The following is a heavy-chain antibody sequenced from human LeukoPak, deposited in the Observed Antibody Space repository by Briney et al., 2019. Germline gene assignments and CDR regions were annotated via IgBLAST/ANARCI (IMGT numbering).Heavy chain of an antibody. J-gene: IGHJ4*02. CDR3: ARGVVGIVLMVYATSFDY. CDR2: ISSSGSTI. V-gene: IGHV3-11*04. D-gene: IGHD2-8*01. Sequence: GGSLRLSCAASGFTFSDYYMSWIRQAPGKGLEWVSYISSSGSTIYYADSVKGRFTISRDNAKNSLYLQMNSLRAEDTAVYYCARGVVGIVLMVYATSFDYWGQGTLVTVSS. CDR1: GFTFSDYY.